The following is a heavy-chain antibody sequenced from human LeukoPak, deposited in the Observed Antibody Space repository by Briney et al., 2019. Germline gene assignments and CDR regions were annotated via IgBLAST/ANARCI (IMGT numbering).Heavy chain of an antibody. V-gene: IGHV4-59*08. CDR3: ARHWLTDPFDI. J-gene: IGHJ3*02. D-gene: IGHD6-19*01. CDR1: GASISSYY. CDR2: IYYSGST. Sequence: SETLSLTCTISGASISSYYWSWIRQPPGKGLEWIGYIYYSGSTNYNPSLKSRVTISVDTSKSQFSLKLSSVTAADTAVYYCARHWLTDPFDIWGQGTMVTVSS.